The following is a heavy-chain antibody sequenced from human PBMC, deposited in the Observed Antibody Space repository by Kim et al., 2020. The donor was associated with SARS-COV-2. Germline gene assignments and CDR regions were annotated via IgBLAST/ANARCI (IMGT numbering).Heavy chain of an antibody. Sequence: GGSLRLSCAASGFTFSSYGMHWVRQAPGKGLEWVAVISYDGSNKYYADSVKGRFTISRDNSKNTLYLQMNSLRAEDTAVYYCAKALNPYSSSSGPFDYWG. CDR3: AKALNPYSSSSGPFDY. J-gene: IGHJ4*01. D-gene: IGHD6-6*01. CDR2: ISYDGSNK. V-gene: IGHV3-30*18. CDR1: GFTFSSYG.